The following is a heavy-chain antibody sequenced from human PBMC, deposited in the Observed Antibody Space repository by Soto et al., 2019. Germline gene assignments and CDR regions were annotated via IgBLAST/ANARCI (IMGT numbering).Heavy chain of an antibody. CDR3: AGDTPPPHYGGNSYYFDY. CDR2: ISYDGSNK. J-gene: IGHJ4*02. V-gene: IGHV3-30-3*01. Sequence: QVQLVESGGGVVQPGMSRRLSCAASGFTFSSYAMHWVRQAPGKGLEWVAVISYDGSNKYYADSVKGRFTISRDNSKNTLYLQMNSLRAEDTAVYYCAGDTPPPHYGGNSYYFDYWGQGTLVTVSS. CDR1: GFTFSSYA. D-gene: IGHD4-17*01.